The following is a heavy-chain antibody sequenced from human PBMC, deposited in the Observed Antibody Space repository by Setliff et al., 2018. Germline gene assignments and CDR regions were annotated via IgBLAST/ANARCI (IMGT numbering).Heavy chain of an antibody. CDR3: ARESTAKNFWGEYSDY. CDR1: GYTFTTYY. CDR2: INPSDGST. V-gene: IGHV1-46*01. J-gene: IGHJ4*02. D-gene: IGHD3-3*01. Sequence: ASVKVSCKASGYTFTTYYMHWVRQAPGQGLEWMGVINPSDGSTTYAQKFLGRVKMTRDTSTNTVYMQLSSLRSEDTAVYYCARESTAKNFWGEYSDYWGQGTLVTVSS.